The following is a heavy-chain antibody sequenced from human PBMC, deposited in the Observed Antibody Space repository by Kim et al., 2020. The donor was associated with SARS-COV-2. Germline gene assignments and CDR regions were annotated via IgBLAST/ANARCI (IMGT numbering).Heavy chain of an antibody. Sequence: KRRVTISVDTSKNQFSLKLSSVTAADTAVYYCARAPRRIITSVGVVTHFDYWGQGTLVTVSS. D-gene: IGHD3-3*01. J-gene: IGHJ4*02. V-gene: IGHV4-31*02. CDR3: ARAPRRIITSVGVVTHFDY.